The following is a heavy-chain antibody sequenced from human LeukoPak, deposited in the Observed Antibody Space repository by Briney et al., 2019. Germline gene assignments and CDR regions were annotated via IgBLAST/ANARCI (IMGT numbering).Heavy chain of an antibody. D-gene: IGHD3-10*01. CDR3: ASQDSYGDAFDI. CDR1: GGSISNYY. V-gene: IGHV4-59*08. CDR2: IYYSGST. J-gene: IGHJ3*02. Sequence: PSETLSLTCTVSGGSISNYYWSWIRQPPGKGLEWIGYIYYSGSTNYNPSLKSRVTISVDTSKNQFSLKLSSVTAADTAVYYCASQDSYGDAFDIWGQGTMVTVSS.